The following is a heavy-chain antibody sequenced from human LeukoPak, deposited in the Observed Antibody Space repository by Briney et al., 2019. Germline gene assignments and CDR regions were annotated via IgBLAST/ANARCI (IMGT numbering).Heavy chain of an antibody. CDR3: ARVSVVVVAASDY. Sequence: PGRSLRLSCAASGFTFSSYVMYWVRQAPGKGLECVAVISYDGANKYYADSVKGRFTISRDNSKNTLYLQLNSLRAEDTAVYYCARVSVVVVAASDYWGQGTLVTVSS. CDR1: GFTFSSYV. V-gene: IGHV3-30-3*01. CDR2: ISYDGANK. D-gene: IGHD2-15*01. J-gene: IGHJ4*02.